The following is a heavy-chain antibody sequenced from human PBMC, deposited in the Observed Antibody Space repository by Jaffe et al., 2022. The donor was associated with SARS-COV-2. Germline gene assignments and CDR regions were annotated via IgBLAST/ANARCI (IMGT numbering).Heavy chain of an antibody. Sequence: QVQLVESGGGVVQPGRSLRLSCAASGFTFSSYAMHWVRQAPGKGLEWVAVISYDGSNKYYADSVKGRFTISRDNSKNTLYLQMNSLRAEDTAVYYCARHYDILTGYYNVPMGGFDYWGQGTLVTVSS. CDR1: GFTFSSYA. CDR3: ARHYDILTGYYNVPMGGFDY. CDR2: ISYDGSNK. V-gene: IGHV3-30-3*01. D-gene: IGHD3-9*01. J-gene: IGHJ4*02.